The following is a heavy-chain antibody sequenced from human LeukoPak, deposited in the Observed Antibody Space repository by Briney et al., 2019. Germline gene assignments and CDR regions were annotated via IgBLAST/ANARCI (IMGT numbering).Heavy chain of an antibody. CDR1: GGSISSSSYY. Sequence: SETLSLTCTVSGGSISSSSYYWGWIRQPQGKGLEWVGSIYYSGSTYYNPSLKSRFTISVDTSKNQFSLKLSSVTAADTAVYYCARLTLILLRRDYWGQGTLVTVSS. D-gene: IGHD3-9*01. CDR2: IYYSGST. J-gene: IGHJ4*02. CDR3: ARLTLILLRRDY. V-gene: IGHV4-39*01.